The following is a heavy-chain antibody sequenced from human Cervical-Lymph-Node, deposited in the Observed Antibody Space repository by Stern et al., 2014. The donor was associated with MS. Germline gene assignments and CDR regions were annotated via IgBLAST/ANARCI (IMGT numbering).Heavy chain of an antibody. CDR3: AKDRGSSSSIFDY. Sequence: EVQLVESGGGLVQPGRSLRLSCAASGFTFDDYAMHWVRQAPGKGLEWVSGISWNSGSIGYADSVKGRFTISRDNAKNSLYLQMNSLRAEDTALYYCAKDRGSSSSIFDYWGQGTLVTVSS. V-gene: IGHV3-9*01. D-gene: IGHD6-6*01. CDR1: GFTFDDYA. CDR2: ISWNSGSI. J-gene: IGHJ4*02.